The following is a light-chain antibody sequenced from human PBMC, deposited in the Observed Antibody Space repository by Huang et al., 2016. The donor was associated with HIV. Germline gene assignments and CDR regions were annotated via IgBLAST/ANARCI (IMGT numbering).Light chain of an antibody. J-gene: IGKJ1*01. CDR2: GAS. Sequence: IVMTQSPVTLSVSPGERATLSCRASQSVGRNLAWYQQKPGQAPRLLIYGASTRATCIPARFSGSGSGSEFTLTISSLQSEDFAVYYCQQYNNWPRTFGQGTKVEIK. CDR1: QSVGRN. V-gene: IGKV3-15*01. CDR3: QQYNNWPRT.